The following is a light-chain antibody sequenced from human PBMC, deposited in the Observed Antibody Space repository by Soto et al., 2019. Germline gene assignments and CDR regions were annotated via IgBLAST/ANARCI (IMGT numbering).Light chain of an antibody. V-gene: IGKV3-20*01. CDR1: QSVSNNY. CDR3: QQYGSSPPYT. Sequence: EVVLTQSPGALSLSPGDRATLSCRASQSVSNNYFAWYQQKPGQAPRLLIFGSSDGATGIPDRFSGSGSGTDFTLTISRLEPEDFAVYYCQQYGSSPPYTFGQGTKLEIK. CDR2: GSS. J-gene: IGKJ2*01.